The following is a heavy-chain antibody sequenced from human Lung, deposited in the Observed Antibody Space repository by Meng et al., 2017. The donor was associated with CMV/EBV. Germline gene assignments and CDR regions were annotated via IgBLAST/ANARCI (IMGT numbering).Heavy chain of an antibody. D-gene: IGHD5-12*01. J-gene: IGHJ4*02. CDR1: GGSFSGYD. CDR3: ASSGRDIVATMAMTSEY. Sequence: GGSFSGYDWSWLRRPPGKGLEWIGEINHSGSTNYNPSLKSRVTISVDTSKNQFSLKLSSVTAADTAVYYCASSGRDIVATMAMTSEYWGQGTLVTVSS. CDR2: INHSGST. V-gene: IGHV4-34*01.